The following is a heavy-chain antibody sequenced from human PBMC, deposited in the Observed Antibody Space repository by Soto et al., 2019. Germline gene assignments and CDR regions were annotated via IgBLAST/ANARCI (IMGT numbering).Heavy chain of an antibody. CDR1: CFTLTRYC. J-gene: IGHJ4*02. D-gene: IGHD3-22*01. CDR3: ARDFSMVVVAPGY. CDR2: ISAYNGNT. Sequence: GPVKGSLKGSCFTLTRYCINWGGQAPGQGLEWMGWISAYNGNTNYAQKLQGRVTMTTDTSTSTAYMELRSLRSDDTAVYYCARDFSMVVVAPGYWGQGTLVTVSS. V-gene: IGHV1-18*01.